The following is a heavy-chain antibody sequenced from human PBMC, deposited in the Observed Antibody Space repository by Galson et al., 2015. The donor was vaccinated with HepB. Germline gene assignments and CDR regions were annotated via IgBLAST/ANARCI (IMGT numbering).Heavy chain of an antibody. CDR3: ARAESSGTSYMPFTPLASWFDP. J-gene: IGHJ5*02. V-gene: IGHV4-59*01. D-gene: IGHD3-10*01. CDR2: VSYRGRA. Sequence: SETLSLTCSVSGGPTTTSYWSWIRLRPGKGLEWIGYVSYRGRANYNSSVKGRVTMSVDTSKNQFSLKLTSVTAADTGMYFCARAESSGTSYMPFTPLASWFDPWGQGILVTVSS. CDR1: GGPTTTSY.